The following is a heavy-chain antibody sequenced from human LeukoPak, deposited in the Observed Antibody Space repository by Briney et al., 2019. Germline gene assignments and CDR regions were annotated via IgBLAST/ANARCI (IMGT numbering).Heavy chain of an antibody. CDR2: IYHSGST. CDR1: GYSISSGYY. D-gene: IGHD5-18*01. J-gene: IGHJ5*02. CDR3: ARINTAIIGWFGP. Sequence: SETLPLTCAVSGYSISSGYYWGWIRQPPGKGLEWIGSIYHSGSTYYNPSLKSRVTISVDTSKNQFSLKLSSVTAADTAVYYCARINTAIIGWFGPWGQGTLVTVSS. V-gene: IGHV4-38-2*01.